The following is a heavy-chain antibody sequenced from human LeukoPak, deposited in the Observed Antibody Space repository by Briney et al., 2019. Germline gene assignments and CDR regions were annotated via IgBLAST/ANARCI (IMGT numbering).Heavy chain of an antibody. J-gene: IGHJ4*02. CDR3: ARGAAAADY. CDR2: IWYGGSNK. D-gene: IGHD6-13*01. Sequence: QPGRSLRLSCAASGFTFSSYGMHWVRQAPGKGLEWVAVIWYGGSNKYYADSVKGRFTISRDNSKNTLYLQMNSLRAEDTAVYYCARGAAAADYWGQGTLVTVSS. V-gene: IGHV3-33*01. CDR1: GFTFSSYG.